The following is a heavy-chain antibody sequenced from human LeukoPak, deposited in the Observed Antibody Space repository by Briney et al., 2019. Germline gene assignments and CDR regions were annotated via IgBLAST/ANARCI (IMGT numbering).Heavy chain of an antibody. Sequence: AGGSLRLSCAASGFTFSSYWMNWARQAPGKGLEWVSVIYSGGSTYYADSVKGRFTISRDNSKNTLYLQMNSLRAEDTAVYYCARDLRYNWNYGAFDIWGQGTMVTVSS. J-gene: IGHJ3*02. CDR1: GFTFSSYW. CDR2: IYSGGST. D-gene: IGHD1-7*01. V-gene: IGHV3-53*01. CDR3: ARDLRYNWNYGAFDI.